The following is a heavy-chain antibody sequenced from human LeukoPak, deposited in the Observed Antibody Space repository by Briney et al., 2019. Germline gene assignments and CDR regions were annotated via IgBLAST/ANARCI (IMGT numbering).Heavy chain of an antibody. CDR3: ARDLRVMVRGVINDY. J-gene: IGHJ4*02. CDR2: ISAYNGNT. Sequence: ASVKVSRKASGYTFTSYGISWVRQAPGQGLEWMGWISAYNGNTNYAQKLQGRVTMTTDTSTSTAYMELRSLRSDDTAVYYCARDLRVMVRGVINDYWGQGTLVTVSS. CDR1: GYTFTSYG. V-gene: IGHV1-18*01. D-gene: IGHD3-10*01.